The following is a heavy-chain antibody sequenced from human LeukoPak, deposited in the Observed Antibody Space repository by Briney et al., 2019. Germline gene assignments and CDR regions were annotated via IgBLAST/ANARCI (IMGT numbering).Heavy chain of an antibody. CDR2: ISAYSGNT. V-gene: IGHV1-18*01. CDR3: ARINPLRYFDWSKRETPNWFDP. D-gene: IGHD3-9*01. Sequence: ASVKVSCKASNYTFTSYPISWVRQAPGQGLEWMGWISAYSGNTNYTQKVQGRVTMTTDTSTNTAYMELRSLRSDDTAVYYCARINPLRYFDWSKRETPNWFDPWGQGTLVTVSS. J-gene: IGHJ5*02. CDR1: NYTFTSYP.